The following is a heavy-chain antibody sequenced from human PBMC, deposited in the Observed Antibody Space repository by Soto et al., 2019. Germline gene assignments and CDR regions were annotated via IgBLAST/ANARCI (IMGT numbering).Heavy chain of an antibody. Sequence: PSETLSLTCTVSGDSISSYYGSWIRQPPGKGLEWIGYIYYSGSTNYNPSLKNRVTISVDTSKNQFSLKLSSVTAADTAVYYCASGYTILVFDYWGQGTLVTVSS. CDR1: GDSISSYY. J-gene: IGHJ4*02. D-gene: IGHD6-13*01. CDR2: IYYSGST. CDR3: ASGYTILVFDY. V-gene: IGHV4-59*01.